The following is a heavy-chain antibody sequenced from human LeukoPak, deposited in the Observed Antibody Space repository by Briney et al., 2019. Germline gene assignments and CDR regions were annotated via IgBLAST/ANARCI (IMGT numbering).Heavy chain of an antibody. CDR3: AKVSVRYSSGWYLPIYYYYGMDV. CDR2: ISYDGSNK. V-gene: IGHV3-30*18. J-gene: IGHJ6*02. D-gene: IGHD6-19*01. Sequence: PGGSLRLSCAASGFTFSSYGMHRVRQAPGKGLEWVAVISYDGSNKYYADSVKGRFTISRDNSKNTLYLQMNSLRAEDTAVYYCAKVSVRYSSGWYLPIYYYYGMDVWGQGTTVTVSS. CDR1: GFTFSSYG.